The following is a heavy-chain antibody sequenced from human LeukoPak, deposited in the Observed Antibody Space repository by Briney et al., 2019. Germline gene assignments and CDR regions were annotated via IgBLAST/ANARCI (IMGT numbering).Heavy chain of an antibody. D-gene: IGHD6-6*01. V-gene: IGHV4-38-2*02. J-gene: IGHJ4*02. CDR1: GYSISSGYY. CDR3: ARDRGRATYSSSSDY. CDR2: IYHSGDT. Sequence: PSETLSLTCAVSGYSISSGYYWGWIRPPPGKGLEWIGTIYHSGDTYYNPSLKSRLTISVDTSKNQFSLRLPSVAAADTAVYYCARDRGRATYSSSSDYWGQGTLVSVSS.